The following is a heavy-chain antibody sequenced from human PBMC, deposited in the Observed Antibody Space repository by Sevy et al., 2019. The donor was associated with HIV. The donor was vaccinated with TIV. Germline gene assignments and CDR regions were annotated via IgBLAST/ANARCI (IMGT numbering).Heavy chain of an antibody. V-gene: IGHV1-3*01. CDR1: GYTFSNNA. CDR3: ARGKGGIFGVVTGQFDY. CDR2: VHAGNGHT. Sequence: ASVKVSCKASGYTFSNNAIHWVRQAPGQRLEWMGWVHAGNGHTKFSEKFQDRVTISRDTSATTVYMDLTSLTSEDTAIYYCARGKGGIFGVVTGQFDYWGQGTLVTISS. D-gene: IGHD3-3*01. J-gene: IGHJ4*02.